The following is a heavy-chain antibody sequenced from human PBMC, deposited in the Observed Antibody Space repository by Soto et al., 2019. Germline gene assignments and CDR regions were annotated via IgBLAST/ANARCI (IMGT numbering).Heavy chain of an antibody. J-gene: IGHJ6*02. D-gene: IGHD6-25*01. CDR2: MNPNSGNT. Sequence: RQTTGQGLEGMGWMNPNSGNTGYAQKFQGRVTMTRNTSISTAYMELSSLRSEDTAVYYCARGLAGYYYGMDVWGQGTTVTVSS. V-gene: IGHV1-8*01. CDR3: ARGLAGYYYGMDV.